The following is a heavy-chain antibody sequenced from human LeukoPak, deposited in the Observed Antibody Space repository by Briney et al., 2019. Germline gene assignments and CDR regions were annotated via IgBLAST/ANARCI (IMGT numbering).Heavy chain of an antibody. CDR2: INPTGGTT. CDR1: GYTFSTYY. D-gene: IGHD1-26*01. Sequence: GASVKVSCKASGYTFSTYYMHWVRQAPGQGLEWVGVINPTGGTTTHAQKFQGRVTMTRDTSSSTVYMELSSLRIEDTAVYYCSRDLGGSYNDYWGQGTRVTVSS. CDR3: SRDLGGSYNDY. V-gene: IGHV1-46*01. J-gene: IGHJ4*02.